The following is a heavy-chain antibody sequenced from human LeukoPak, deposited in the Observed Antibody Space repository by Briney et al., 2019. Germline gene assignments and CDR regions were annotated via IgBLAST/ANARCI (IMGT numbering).Heavy chain of an antibody. CDR1: GFSFSDSY. CDR2: ISGSGGST. CDR3: AKDPLRARPSEYFQH. J-gene: IGHJ1*01. Sequence: GGSLRLSCVVSGFSFSDSYMTWLRQTPGKGLEWVSVISGSGGSTYYADSVKGRFTISRDNSKNTLYLQMSSLRAEDTAVYYCAKDPLRARPSEYFQHWGQGTLVTVSS. D-gene: IGHD6-6*01. V-gene: IGHV3-23*01.